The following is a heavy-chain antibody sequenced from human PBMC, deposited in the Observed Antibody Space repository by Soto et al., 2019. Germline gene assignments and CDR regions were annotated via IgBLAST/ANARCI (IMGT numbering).Heavy chain of an antibody. D-gene: IGHD6-19*01. CDR1: GGSIFSSSWN. V-gene: IGHV4-39*01. CDR2: VYHSGST. Sequence: QLQLQESGPGLVRPSETLSLTCTVYGGSIFSSSWNWGWIRQPPGKGLEWIGSVYHSGSTYYNPSLKSRVTVSVDTSKNQFSLKMTSVTAADTAVYFCARGGYIAVAGIWGQGTLVTVSS. J-gene: IGHJ4*02. CDR3: ARGGYIAVAGI.